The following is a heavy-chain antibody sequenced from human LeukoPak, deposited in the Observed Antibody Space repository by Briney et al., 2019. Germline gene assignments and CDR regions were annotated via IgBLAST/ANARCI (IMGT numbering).Heavy chain of an antibody. CDR1: GFTFSSYG. Sequence: GGSLRLSCAASGFTFSSYGIHWVRQAPGEGLEWVAFIWYDGFDKYYADSVKGRFTISRDNSKNTVYLQMNSLKPEDTAVYYCAKLRQQLPPSDYWGQGTLVTVSS. J-gene: IGHJ4*02. V-gene: IGHV3-30*02. CDR2: IWYDGFDK. D-gene: IGHD6-13*01. CDR3: AKLRQQLPPSDY.